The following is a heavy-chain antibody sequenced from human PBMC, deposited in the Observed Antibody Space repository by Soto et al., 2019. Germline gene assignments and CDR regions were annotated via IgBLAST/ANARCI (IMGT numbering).Heavy chain of an antibody. CDR3: ARDFQQLVLRGCFDP. CDR2: IIPIFGTA. J-gene: IGHJ5*02. Sequence: QVQLVQSGAAVKKPGSSVKVSCKASGGTFSSYAISWVRQAPGQGLEWMGGIIPIFGTANYAQKFQGRVTITADESTSTAYMELSSLRSEDTAVYYCARDFQQLVLRGCFDPWGQGTLVTVSS. V-gene: IGHV1-69*01. D-gene: IGHD6-13*01. CDR1: GGTFSSYA.